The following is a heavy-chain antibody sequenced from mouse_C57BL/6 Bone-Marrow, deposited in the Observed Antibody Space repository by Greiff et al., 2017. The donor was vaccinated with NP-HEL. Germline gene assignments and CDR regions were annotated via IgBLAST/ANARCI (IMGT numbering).Heavy chain of an antibody. Sequence: QVQLQQSGAELVRPGASVKLSCKASGYTFTDYYINWVKQRPGQGLEWIARIYPGSGNTYYNEKFKGKATLTAEKSSSTAYMQLSSLTSEDSAVYFCAIYYDYSSFAYWGQGTLVTVSA. J-gene: IGHJ3*01. CDR3: AIYYDYSSFAY. CDR2: IYPGSGNT. V-gene: IGHV1-76*01. CDR1: GYTFTDYY. D-gene: IGHD2-4*01.